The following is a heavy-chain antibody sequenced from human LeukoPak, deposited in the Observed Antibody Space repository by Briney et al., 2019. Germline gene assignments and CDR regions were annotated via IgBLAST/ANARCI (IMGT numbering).Heavy chain of an antibody. CDR1: GGTFSSYA. Sequence: GASVKVSCKASGGTFSSYAISWVQQAPGQGLEWMGRIIPILGIANYAQKFQGRVTITADKSTSTAYMELSSLRSEDTAVYYCARDRPYYDILTGYWDYWGQGTLVTVS. CDR3: ARDRPYYDILTGYWDY. D-gene: IGHD3-9*01. CDR2: IIPILGIA. V-gene: IGHV1-69*04. J-gene: IGHJ4*02.